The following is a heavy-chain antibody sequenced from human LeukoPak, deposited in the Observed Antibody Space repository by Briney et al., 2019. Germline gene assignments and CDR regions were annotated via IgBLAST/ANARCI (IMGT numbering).Heavy chain of an antibody. Sequence: GGSLRLSCAASGFTFSSYGMHWVRQAPGKGLEWVALIWYDGSNKYYADSVKGRFTISRDNSKNTLYLQMNSLRAEDTAVYYCARDRYDSTRYGTFDYWGQGTLVTVSS. CDR1: GFTFSSYG. V-gene: IGHV3-33*01. D-gene: IGHD3-22*01. CDR3: ARDRYDSTRYGTFDY. CDR2: IWYDGSNK. J-gene: IGHJ4*02.